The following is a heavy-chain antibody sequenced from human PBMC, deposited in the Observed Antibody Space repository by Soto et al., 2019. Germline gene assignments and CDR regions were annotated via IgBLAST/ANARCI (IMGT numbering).Heavy chain of an antibody. D-gene: IGHD2-15*01. V-gene: IGHV4-4*02. J-gene: IGHJ4*02. CDR3: ARRGQYCSRGSCYWSGLDY. CDR1: SGSTSSSNW. CDR2: IYHSGST. Sequence: SETLSLTCAVSSGSTSSSNWWSWVRQPPGKGLEWIGEIYHSGSTNYNPSLKSRVTISVDKSKNQFSLKLSSVTAADTAVYYCARRGQYCSRGSCYWSGLDYWGQGTLVTVSS.